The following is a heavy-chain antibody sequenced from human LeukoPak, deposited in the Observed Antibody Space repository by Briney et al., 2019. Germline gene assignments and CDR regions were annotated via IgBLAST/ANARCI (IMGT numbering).Heavy chain of an antibody. D-gene: IGHD5-18*01. CDR1: GGSISSYY. J-gene: IGHJ4*02. CDR2: IYYSGST. CDR3: ARAVVGYSYGYFDY. Sequence: SETLSLTCTISGGSISSYYWSWIRQSPGKGLEWIGYIYYSGSTNYNPSLKSRVTISVDTSKNQFSLKLSSVTAADTAVYYCARAVVGYSYGYFDYWGQGALVTVSS. V-gene: IGHV4-59*01.